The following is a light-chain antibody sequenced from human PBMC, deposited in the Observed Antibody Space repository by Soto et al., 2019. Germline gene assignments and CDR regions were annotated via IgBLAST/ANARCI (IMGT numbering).Light chain of an antibody. J-gene: IGLJ1*01. CDR3: SSYAGSNNWN. V-gene: IGLV2-8*01. CDR1: SSDVGGYNY. Sequence: QSVLTQPPSASGSPGQSVTISCTGTSSDVGGYNYVSWYQQHPGKAPKLMIYEVSKRPSGVPDRFSGSKSGNTASLTVSGLQAEDEADYYCSSYAGSNNWNFGTGTKLPS. CDR2: EVS.